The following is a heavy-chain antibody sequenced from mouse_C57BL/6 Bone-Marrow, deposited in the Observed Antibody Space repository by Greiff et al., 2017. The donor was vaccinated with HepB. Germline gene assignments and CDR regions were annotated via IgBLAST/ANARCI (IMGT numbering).Heavy chain of an antibody. Sequence: QVQLQQSGAELVRPGASVTLSCKASGYTFTDYEMHWVKQTPVHGLEWIGAIDPETGGTAYNQKFKGKAILTAAKSSSTAYMGLRSLTSEDSAVYYCTRPAYLGYWGQGTTLTVSS. V-gene: IGHV1-15*01. CDR3: TRPAYLGY. CDR1: GYTFTDYE. J-gene: IGHJ2*01. CDR2: IDPETGGT.